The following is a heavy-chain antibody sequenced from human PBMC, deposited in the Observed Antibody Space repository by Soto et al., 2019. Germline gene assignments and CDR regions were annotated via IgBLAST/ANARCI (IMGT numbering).Heavy chain of an antibody. D-gene: IGHD4-17*01. CDR1: GGSISSYY. CDR3: ARASPSGDYALDY. J-gene: IGHJ4*02. CDR2: ISYSGST. V-gene: IGHV4-59*01. Sequence: SETLSLTCTVSGGSISSYYWIWIRQPPGKGLEWIGYISYSGSTTYNPSLKSRPTIAVDTSKNQFSLKLRSVTAADTACYYCARASPSGDYALDYWGQGTLVTVSS.